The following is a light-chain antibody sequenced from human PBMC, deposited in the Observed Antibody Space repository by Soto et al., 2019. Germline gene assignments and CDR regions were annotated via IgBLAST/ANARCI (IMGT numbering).Light chain of an antibody. V-gene: IGKV1-5*03. CDR2: KAS. CDR1: QSISSW. CDR3: QQYNSYSQT. J-gene: IGKJ1*01. Sequence: DIQMTQSPSTLSASVGDRVTITCPASQSISSWLAWYQQKPGKAPKLLIYKASSLESGVPSRFSGSGSGTELTLTISSLQPDDFATYYCQQYNSYSQTFGQGTKVDIK.